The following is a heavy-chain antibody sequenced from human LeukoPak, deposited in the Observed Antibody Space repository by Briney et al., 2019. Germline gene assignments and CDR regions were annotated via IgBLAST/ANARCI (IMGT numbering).Heavy chain of an antibody. Sequence: SETLSLTCTVSGGSISSYYWSWIRQPAGKGLEWIGRTYTSGSTNYNPSLKSRVTMSVDTSKNQFSLKLSSVTAADTAVYYCARDSPDTAMVTHDWFDPWGQGTLVTVSS. J-gene: IGHJ5*02. CDR3: ARDSPDTAMVTHDWFDP. D-gene: IGHD5-18*01. V-gene: IGHV4-4*07. CDR2: TYTSGST. CDR1: GGSISSYY.